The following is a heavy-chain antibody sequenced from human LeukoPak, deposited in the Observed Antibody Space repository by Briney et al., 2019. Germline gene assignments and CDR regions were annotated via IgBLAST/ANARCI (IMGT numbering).Heavy chain of an antibody. Sequence: PGGSLRLSCATSGFTSSTYWMSWVRQAPGKGLEWVANIKQDGSEKYYADSVTGRFTISRDNAKNSLYLQMNSLRAEDTAVYYCANGDGFDFWGQGTLVTVSS. CDR3: ANGDGFDF. J-gene: IGHJ4*02. V-gene: IGHV3-7*01. CDR2: IKQDGSEK. D-gene: IGHD5-24*01. CDR1: GFTSSTYW.